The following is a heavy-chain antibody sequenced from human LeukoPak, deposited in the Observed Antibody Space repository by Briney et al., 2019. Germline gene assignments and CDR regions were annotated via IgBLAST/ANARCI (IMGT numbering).Heavy chain of an antibody. V-gene: IGHV1-69*06. D-gene: IGHD5-24*01. J-gene: IGHJ3*02. CDR2: IIPIFGTA. CDR3: ARDIQNVLGRWLQSGRPTNDAFDI. CDR1: GGTFSSYA. Sequence: ASVKVSCKASGGTFSSYAISWVRQAPGQGLEWMGGIIPIFGTANYAQKFQGRVTITADKSTSTAYMELSSLRSEDTAVYYCARDIQNVLGRWLQSGRPTNDAFDIWGQGTMVTVSS.